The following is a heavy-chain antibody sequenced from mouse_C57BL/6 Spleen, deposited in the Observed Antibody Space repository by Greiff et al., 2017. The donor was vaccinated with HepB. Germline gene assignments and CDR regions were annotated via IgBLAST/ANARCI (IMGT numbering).Heavy chain of an antibody. CDR3: ASPASHFDY. D-gene: IGHD6-1*01. Sequence: EVQVVESGGDLVKPGGSLKLSCAASGFTFSSYGMSWVRQTPDKRLEWVATISSGGSYTYYPDSVKGRFTISRDNAKNTLYLQMSSLKSEDTAMYYCASPASHFDYWGQGTTLTVSS. V-gene: IGHV5-6*01. J-gene: IGHJ2*01. CDR1: GFTFSSYG. CDR2: ISSGGSYT.